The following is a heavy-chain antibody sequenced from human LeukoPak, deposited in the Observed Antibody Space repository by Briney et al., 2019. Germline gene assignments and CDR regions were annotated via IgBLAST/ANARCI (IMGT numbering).Heavy chain of an antibody. CDR3: ARGERQGYYYYMDV. Sequence: ASVKVSCKASGGTFSSYAISWVRQAPGQGLEWRGGIIPIFGTANYAQKFQGRVTITTDESTSTAYMELSSLKSEDTAVYYCARGERQGYYYYMDVWGKGTTVTVS. CDR2: IIPIFGTA. D-gene: IGHD6-25*01. V-gene: IGHV1-69*05. J-gene: IGHJ6*03. CDR1: GGTFSSYA.